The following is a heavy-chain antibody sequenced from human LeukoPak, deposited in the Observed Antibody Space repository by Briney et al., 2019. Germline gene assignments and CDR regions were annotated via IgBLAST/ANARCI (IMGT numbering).Heavy chain of an antibody. Sequence: PGGSLRLSCAASGFTFSSYAMHWVRQAPGKGLEWVAVISYDGSNKYYADSVKGRFTISRDNSKNTLYLQMNSLGAEDTAVYYCARVLVGATTQYYFDYWGQGTLVTVSS. CDR2: ISYDGSNK. CDR1: GFTFSSYA. J-gene: IGHJ4*02. D-gene: IGHD1-26*01. CDR3: ARVLVGATTQYYFDY. V-gene: IGHV3-30-3*01.